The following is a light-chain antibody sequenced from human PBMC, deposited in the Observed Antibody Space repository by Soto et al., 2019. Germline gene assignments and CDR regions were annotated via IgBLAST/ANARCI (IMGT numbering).Light chain of an antibody. CDR3: HQRKSWHRT. V-gene: IGKV3D-11*01. Sequence: EIVLTQSPATLSSFPGDRVTLSCRASQYINTRLAWYQHRPGQAPRLLIYQTSNRAAGIPARFSASGSGTDFTLTISDVQPEDFALYYCHQRKSWHRTFGQGTKVDI. J-gene: IGKJ1*01. CDR1: QYINTR. CDR2: QTS.